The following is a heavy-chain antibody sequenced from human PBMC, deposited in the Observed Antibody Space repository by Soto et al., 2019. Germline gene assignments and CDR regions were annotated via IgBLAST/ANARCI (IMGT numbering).Heavy chain of an antibody. D-gene: IGHD4-17*01. CDR1: GFTFSSYA. V-gene: IGHV3-15*01. CDR2: IKSKTDGGTT. CDR3: TTGLLRSGGAFDI. Sequence: PGGSLRLSCAASGFTFSSYAMSWVRQAPGKGLEWVGRIKSKTDGGTTDYAAPVKGRFTISRDDSKNTLYLQMNSLKTEDTAVYYCTTGLLRSGGAFDIWGQGTMVTVSS. J-gene: IGHJ3*02.